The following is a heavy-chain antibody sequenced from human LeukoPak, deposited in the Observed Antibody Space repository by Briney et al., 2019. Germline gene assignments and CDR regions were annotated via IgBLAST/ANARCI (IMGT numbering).Heavy chain of an antibody. J-gene: IGHJ4*02. D-gene: IGHD1-26*01. CDR2: ISSSGSTI. CDR1: GFTFSSYE. Sequence: GGSLRLSCAASGFTFSSYEMNWVRQAPGKGLEWVSYISSSGSTIYYADSVKGRFTISRDNAKNSLYLQMNSLRAEDTAVYYCATADSGSYYSGFDYWGQGTLVTVSS. V-gene: IGHV3-48*03. CDR3: ATADSGSYYSGFDY.